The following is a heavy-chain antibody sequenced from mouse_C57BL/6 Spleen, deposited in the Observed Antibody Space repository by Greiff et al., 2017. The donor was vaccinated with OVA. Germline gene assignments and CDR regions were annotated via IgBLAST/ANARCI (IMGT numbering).Heavy chain of an antibody. D-gene: IGHD4-1*02. V-gene: IGHV1-64*01. CDR1: GYTFTSYW. CDR3: ARTTGTPYYAMDY. Sequence: QVHVKQPGAELVKPGASVKLSCKASGYTFTSYWMHWVKQRPGQGLEWIGMIHPNSGSTNYNEKFKSKATLTVDKSSSTDYMQLSSLTSEDSAVYYCARTTGTPYYAMDYWGQGTSVTVSS. J-gene: IGHJ4*01. CDR2: IHPNSGST.